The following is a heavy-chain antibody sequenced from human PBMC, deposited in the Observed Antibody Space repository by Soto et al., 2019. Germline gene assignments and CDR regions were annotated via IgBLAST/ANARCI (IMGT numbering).Heavy chain of an antibody. CDR2: ISYDGSNK. V-gene: IGHV3-30-3*01. CDR3: ARSAEDIVVVVAATHYYYGMDV. CDR1: GFTFSSYA. D-gene: IGHD2-15*01. J-gene: IGHJ6*02. Sequence: GGSLRLSCAASGFTFSSYAMHWVRRAPGKGLEWVAFISYDGSNKYYADSVKGRFTISRDNSKNTLYLQMNSLRAQDTAVYYCARSAEDIVVVVAATHYYYGMDVWGQGTTVTVSS.